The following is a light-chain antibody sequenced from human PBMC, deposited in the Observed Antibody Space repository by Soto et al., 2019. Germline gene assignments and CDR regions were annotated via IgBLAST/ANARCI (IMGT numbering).Light chain of an antibody. V-gene: IGKV2-28*01. Sequence: DIVMTQSPLSLPVTPGEPASISCRSSQSLLHSNGYNYLDWYLQKPAQSPQLLIYLGSNRASGVPDRLSGSGLGTDFTLKISRVEAEDVGVYYCMQALQTPLTFGGGTKVEIK. J-gene: IGKJ4*01. CDR1: QSLLHSNGYNY. CDR2: LGS. CDR3: MQALQTPLT.